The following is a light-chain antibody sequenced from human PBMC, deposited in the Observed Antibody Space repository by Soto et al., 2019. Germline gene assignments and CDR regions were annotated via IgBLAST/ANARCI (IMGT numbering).Light chain of an antibody. CDR3: QQYNAYWR. CDR2: KAS. CDR1: QSINKW. Sequence: DTPMTQSHSTLSASVGDRVTITCRASQSINKWLAWYQQKPGKAPRLLIYKASRLENGVTSRFSGSGSGTYFTPTSSGLQPDDFATYYCQQYNAYWRFGQGTKVIIK. J-gene: IGKJ1*01. V-gene: IGKV1-5*03.